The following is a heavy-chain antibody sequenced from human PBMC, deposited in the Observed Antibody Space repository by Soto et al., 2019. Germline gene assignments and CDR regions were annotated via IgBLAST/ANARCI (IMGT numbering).Heavy chain of an antibody. CDR3: ARESGWVTATLDYYDVCVDV. Sequence: QVQLVQSGAELRKPGASVTVSCRSSGDYFNDYYIHWVRQAPGQGFAWMGWINPNGGVTKYAQKFQGCVSMTMDTSITTVYMQLSRIRSDDTAVYYCARESGWVTATLDYYDVCVDVWGKGTMVTVSS. D-gene: IGHD1-26*01. V-gene: IGHV1-2*04. J-gene: IGHJ6*04. CDR2: INPNGGVT. CDR1: GDYFNDYY.